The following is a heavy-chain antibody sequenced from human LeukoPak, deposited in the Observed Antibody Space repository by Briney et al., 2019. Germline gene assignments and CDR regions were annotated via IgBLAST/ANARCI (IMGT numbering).Heavy chain of an antibody. CDR2: IYTSGST. D-gene: IGHD6-6*01. CDR1: GGSISSYY. J-gene: IGHJ6*03. V-gene: IGHV4-4*09. Sequence: SETLSLTCTVSGGSISSYYWSWIRQPPGKGLEWIGYIYTSGSTNYNPSLKSRVTISVDTSKNQFSLKLSSVTAADTAVYYCASLGPSGQLVRYYYMDAWGKGTTVTVSS. CDR3: ASLGPSGQLVRYYYMDA.